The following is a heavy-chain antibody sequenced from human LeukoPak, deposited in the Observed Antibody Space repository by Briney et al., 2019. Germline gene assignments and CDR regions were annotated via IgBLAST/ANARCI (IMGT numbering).Heavy chain of an antibody. CDR1: GYTFTGYY. Sequence: ASVKVSFKASGYTFTGYYMHWVRQAPGQGLEWMGWINPNSGGTNYAQKFQDRVTMTRDTSVSTAYMELSRLRSDDTAVYYCARDHCTSSGCYEYYYYGMDVWGQGTTVTVSS. D-gene: IGHD2-2*01. CDR3: ARDHCTSSGCYEYYYYGMDV. V-gene: IGHV1-2*02. J-gene: IGHJ6*02. CDR2: INPNSGGT.